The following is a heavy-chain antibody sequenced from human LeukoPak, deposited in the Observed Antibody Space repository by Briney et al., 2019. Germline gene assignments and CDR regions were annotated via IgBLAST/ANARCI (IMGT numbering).Heavy chain of an antibody. CDR2: INPNSGGT. CDR1: GYTFTGYY. CDR3: ARERRPDPVTTSIGY. V-gene: IGHV1-2*02. J-gene: IGHJ4*02. D-gene: IGHD4-11*01. Sequence: ASVKVSCKASGYTFTGYYMHWVRQAPGQGLEWMGWINPNSGGTNYAQKVQGRVTMTRDTSISTAYMELSRLRSDDTAVYYCARERRPDPVTTSIGYWGQGTLVTGSS.